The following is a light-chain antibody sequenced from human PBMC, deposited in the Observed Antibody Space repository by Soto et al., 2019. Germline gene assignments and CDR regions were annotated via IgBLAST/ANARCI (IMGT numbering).Light chain of an antibody. Sequence: QPVLTQPPSASGTPGRRVTISCSGSSSNIGSNTVNWYQQLPGTAPKLLIYSNNQRPSGVPDRFSGSTSGTSASMAISGLQSEDEADYYCAAWDDSLNGVVFGGGTQLTDL. J-gene: IGLJ2*01. CDR1: SSNIGSNT. CDR2: SNN. CDR3: AAWDDSLNGVV. V-gene: IGLV1-44*01.